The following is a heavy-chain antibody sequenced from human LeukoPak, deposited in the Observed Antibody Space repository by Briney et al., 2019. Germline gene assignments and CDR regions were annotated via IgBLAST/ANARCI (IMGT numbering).Heavy chain of an antibody. Sequence: GGSLRLSCAASGFTFSDYYMSWIRQAPGKGLEWVSYISSSGSTIYYADSVKGRFTISRDNAKNSLYLQMNSLRAEDTAVYYCARDRWEPSGGNYYYYGMDVWGQGTTVTVSS. V-gene: IGHV3-11*01. CDR2: ISSSGSTI. D-gene: IGHD1-26*01. J-gene: IGHJ6*02. CDR1: GFTFSDYY. CDR3: ARDRWEPSGGNYYYYGMDV.